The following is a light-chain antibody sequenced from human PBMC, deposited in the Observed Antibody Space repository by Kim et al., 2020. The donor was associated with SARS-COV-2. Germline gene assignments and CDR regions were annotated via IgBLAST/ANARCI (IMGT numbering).Light chain of an antibody. J-gene: IGKJ1*01. V-gene: IGKV3-15*01. CDR3: KHSKR. Sequence: DALAGSPGKRVNLSCRASQSVSNNGAWYHQKGGQAPRRLIYGVSTRATGVPARFTGSGSGTEFTLTISSLQSEDSGVYYCKHSKRFGPGTKVDIK. CDR2: GVS. CDR1: QSVSNN.